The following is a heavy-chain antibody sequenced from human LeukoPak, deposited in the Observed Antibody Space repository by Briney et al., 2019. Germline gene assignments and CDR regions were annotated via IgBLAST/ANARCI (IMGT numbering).Heavy chain of an antibody. CDR1: GFIFNNYG. CDR3: AKDGSGSIYYYYGMDV. J-gene: IGHJ6*02. Sequence: GGSLRLSCAASGFIFNNYGLIWVRQAPGKGLQWVSAISNDGGGTTYADFVKGRFTISRDNSKNTLYLQMNSLRAEDTAVYYCAKDGSGSIYYYYGMDVWGQGTTVTVSS. D-gene: IGHD3-10*01. V-gene: IGHV3-23*01. CDR2: ISNDGGGT.